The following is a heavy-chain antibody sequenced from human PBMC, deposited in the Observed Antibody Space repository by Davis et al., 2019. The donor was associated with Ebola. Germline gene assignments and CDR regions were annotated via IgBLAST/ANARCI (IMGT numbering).Heavy chain of an antibody. CDR3: ATQGWSGYSLRHWLDP. Sequence: ESLKISCAASGFTVSSNHMSWVRQPPRKGLEWIGSIYYSGITYYNPSLKSRVTISVDTSKNQFSLKLRSVTAADTAVYYCATQGWSGYSLRHWLDPWGRGTLVTVSS. J-gene: IGHJ5*02. D-gene: IGHD3-3*01. CDR2: IYYSGIT. V-gene: IGHV4-39*01. CDR1: GFTVSSNH.